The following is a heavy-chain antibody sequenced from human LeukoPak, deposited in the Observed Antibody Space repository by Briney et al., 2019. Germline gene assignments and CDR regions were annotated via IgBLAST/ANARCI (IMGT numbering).Heavy chain of an antibody. D-gene: IGHD2-2*01. Sequence: PSETLSLTCTVSGGSISSYYWSWIRQPPGKGLEWVGYIYYTGNTHYNPSLKSRVTISVDTSKNQISLKVRSATAADTAVYYCARTTEDCSSTSCYQYWFDPWGQGTLVTVSS. CDR3: ARTTEDCSSTSCYQYWFDP. CDR1: GGSISSYY. V-gene: IGHV4-59*01. CDR2: IYYTGNT. J-gene: IGHJ5*02.